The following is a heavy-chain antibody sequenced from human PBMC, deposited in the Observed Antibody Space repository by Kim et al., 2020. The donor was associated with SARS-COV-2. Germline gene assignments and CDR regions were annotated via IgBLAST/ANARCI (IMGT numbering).Heavy chain of an antibody. Sequence: SETLSLTCAVSGGSIISGDWWSWVRQPPGKGLEWIGEIFQSGSANYNPSLKSRVTLSVDNSKNQFSLTLTSVTAADMAVYYCARRDGGGGALDIWGQGTMVSVSS. CDR3: ARRDGGGGALDI. D-gene: IGHD3-16*01. J-gene: IGHJ3*02. CDR2: IFQSGSA. CDR1: GGSIISGDW. V-gene: IGHV4-4*02.